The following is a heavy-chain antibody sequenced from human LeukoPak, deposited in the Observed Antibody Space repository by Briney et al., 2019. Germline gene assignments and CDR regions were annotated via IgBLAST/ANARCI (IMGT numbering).Heavy chain of an antibody. CDR2: ISYDGSNE. V-gene: IGHV3-30-3*01. Sequence: GGSLRLSCAASRFTLSSYALHWVRQAPGKGLEWVAVISYDGSNEYYAVSVKGRFTISRDNSKNTLYLQMNSLRAEDTAVYYCAKDPRQSGSHPAGAPPNDAFDIWGQGTMVTVSS. CDR3: AKDPRQSGSHPAGAPPNDAFDI. D-gene: IGHD1-26*01. J-gene: IGHJ3*02. CDR1: RFTLSSYA.